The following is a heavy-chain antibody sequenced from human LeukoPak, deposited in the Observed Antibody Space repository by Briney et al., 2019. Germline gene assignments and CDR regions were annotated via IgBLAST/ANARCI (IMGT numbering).Heavy chain of an antibody. D-gene: IGHD3-10*01. CDR2: IYHSGST. CDR3: ARGGRLMVRGHD. V-gene: IGHV4-38-2*02. Sequence: SETLSLTCTVSVYSISNNYYWGWIRQPPGKGLEWIGSIYHSGSTYYNPSLKSRVTISVDTSKNQFSLKLSSVTAADTAVYYCARGGRLMVRGHDWGQGTLVTVSS. J-gene: IGHJ4*02. CDR1: VYSISNNYY.